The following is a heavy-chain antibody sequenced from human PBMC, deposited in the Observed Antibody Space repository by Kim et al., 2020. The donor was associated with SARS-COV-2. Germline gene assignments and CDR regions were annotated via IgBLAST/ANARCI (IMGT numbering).Heavy chain of an antibody. D-gene: IGHD2-8*02. Sequence: SETLSLTCNVSGSSISSSSYFWGWVRQPPGRGLEWIANINYRGTTYNNPSFKSRVTTSIDTSRNQFSLNLTSVTAADTAMYYCVVSWYVETYFDYWGQ. CDR3: VVSWYVETYFDY. J-gene: IGHJ4*02. CDR2: INYRGTT. V-gene: IGHV4-39*01. CDR1: GSSISSSSYF.